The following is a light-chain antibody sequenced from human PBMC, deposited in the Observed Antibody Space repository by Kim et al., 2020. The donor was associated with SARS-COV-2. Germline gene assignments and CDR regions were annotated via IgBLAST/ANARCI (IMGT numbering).Light chain of an antibody. CDR2: GAS. V-gene: IGKV3-15*01. J-gene: IGKJ2*01. CDR1: QSVSTN. CDR3: QQYNDWPPGDT. Sequence: SPGEKAPLSCRARQSVSTNLAWYQKKPGQAPRLRIYGASTRATDIPTRFSGRGSGTEFTLTISSLQSEDFAVYYCQQYNDWPPGDTFGQGTKLEI.